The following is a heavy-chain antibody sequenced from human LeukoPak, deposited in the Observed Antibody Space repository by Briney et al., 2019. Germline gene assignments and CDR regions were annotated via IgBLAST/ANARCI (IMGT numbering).Heavy chain of an antibody. V-gene: IGHV1-46*01. CDR3: ARMDMDPAMVTNYLDH. J-gene: IGHJ4*02. Sequence: ASVKVSCKASGGTFSSYAISWVRQAPGQGLEWMGVIHPSGSSTNYAQKFQGRVTMTKDTSTSTVYIEVNSLRSEDTAVYYCARMDMDPAMVTNYLDHWGQGTLVTVSS. D-gene: IGHD5-18*01. CDR1: GGTFSSYA. CDR2: IHPSGSST.